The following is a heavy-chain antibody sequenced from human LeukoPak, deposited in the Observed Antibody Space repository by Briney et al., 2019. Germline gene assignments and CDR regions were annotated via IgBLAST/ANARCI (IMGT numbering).Heavy chain of an antibody. CDR2: INSDGSIT. V-gene: IGHV3-74*01. D-gene: IGHD2-2*01. Sequence: GGSLRLSCTASGFTFTTYWMHWVRQTPEKGLVWVSRINSDGSITTYADSVKGRFTISRDNAKNTLYLQMNSLRAEDTAVYYCTRGWPQNHALFDHWGQGALVTVSS. J-gene: IGHJ4*02. CDR3: TRGWPQNHALFDH. CDR1: GFTFTTYW.